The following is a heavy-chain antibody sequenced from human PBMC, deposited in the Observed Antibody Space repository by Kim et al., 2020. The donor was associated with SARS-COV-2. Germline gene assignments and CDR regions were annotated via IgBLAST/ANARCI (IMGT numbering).Heavy chain of an antibody. CDR3: AKDRGQQLG. V-gene: IGHV3-23*01. CDR2: GST. D-gene: IGHD6-13*01. Sequence: GSTYYAASVKGRFTISSDNSKNTLYLQMNSLRAEDTAVYYCAKDRGQQLGGGQGTLVIVSS. J-gene: IGHJ4*02.